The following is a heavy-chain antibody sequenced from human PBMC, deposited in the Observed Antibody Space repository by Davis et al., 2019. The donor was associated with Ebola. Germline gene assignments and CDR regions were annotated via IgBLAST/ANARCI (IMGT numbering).Heavy chain of an antibody. Sequence: GESLKISCAASGFTFSSYWMSWVRQAPGKGLEWVSAISGSGGSTYYADSVKGRFTISRDNSKNTLYLQMNSLRAEDTAVYYCAKDLGVGATMVEVGGVFGYYYYGMDVWGQGTTVTVSS. CDR3: AKDLGVGATMVEVGGVFGYYYYGMDV. CDR1: GFTFSSYW. V-gene: IGHV3-23*01. D-gene: IGHD1-26*01. CDR2: ISGSGGST. J-gene: IGHJ6*02.